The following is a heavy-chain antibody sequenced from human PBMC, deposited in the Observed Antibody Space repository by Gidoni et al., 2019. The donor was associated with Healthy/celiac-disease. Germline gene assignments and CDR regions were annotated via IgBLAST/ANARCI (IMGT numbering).Heavy chain of an antibody. CDR2: ISAYNGNT. J-gene: IGHJ6*02. V-gene: IGHV1-18*01. Sequence: QVQLVQSGAEVKKPGASVKVSCKASGYTFTSYGISWVRQAPRQGLEWMGWISAYNGNTNYAQKLQGRVTMTTDTSTSTAYMELRSMRSDDTAVYYCARDGSRRELLYYYGMDVWGQGTTVTVSS. D-gene: IGHD1-26*01. CDR3: ARDGSRRELLYYYGMDV. CDR1: GYTFTSYG.